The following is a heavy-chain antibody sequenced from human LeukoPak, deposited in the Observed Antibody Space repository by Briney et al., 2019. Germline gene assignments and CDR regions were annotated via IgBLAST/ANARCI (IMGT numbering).Heavy chain of an antibody. CDR3: ARRGVATNYYFDY. D-gene: IGHD5-12*01. J-gene: IGHJ4*02. Sequence: SETLSLTCTVSRGSLSSTSYYWGWIRQPPGKGLEWIGSIYYSGSTYYNPSLKSRVTISVDTSKNQFSLKLSSVTAADTAVYYCARRGVATNYYFDYWGQGTLVTVSS. V-gene: IGHV4-39*01. CDR2: IYYSGST. CDR1: RGSLSSTSYY.